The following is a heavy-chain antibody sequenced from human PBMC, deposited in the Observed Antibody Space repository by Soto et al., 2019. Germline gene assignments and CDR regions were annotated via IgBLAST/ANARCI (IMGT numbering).Heavy chain of an antibody. J-gene: IGHJ4*02. CDR2: IIPIYGRT. V-gene: IGHV1-69*01. D-gene: IGHD3-10*01. Sequence: QVQLLQSGAEVKRPGSSVKVSCEASGGTFSSLGFTWVRQAPGQGLEWMGGIIPIYGRTTFAQKFQGRVTITADESTRATSMELPTLTSDDTAMYYCATRGTPGRWLEVADYWGQGTLVTVSS. CDR1: GGTFSSLG. CDR3: ATRGTPGRWLEVADY.